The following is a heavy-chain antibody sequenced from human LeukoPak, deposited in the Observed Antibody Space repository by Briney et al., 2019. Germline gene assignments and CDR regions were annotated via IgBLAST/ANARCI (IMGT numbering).Heavy chain of an antibody. CDR1: GGSISSSSYY. Sequence: SETLSLTCTVSGGSISSSSYYWGWIRQPPGKGLEWIGSIYHSGSTYYNPSLKSRLTISVDTSKNQFSLKLSSVTAADTAVYYCARDVYYDYVWGSYRWAYFDYWGQGTLVTVSS. V-gene: IGHV4-39*07. J-gene: IGHJ4*02. CDR2: IYHSGST. CDR3: ARDVYYDYVWGSYRWAYFDY. D-gene: IGHD3-16*02.